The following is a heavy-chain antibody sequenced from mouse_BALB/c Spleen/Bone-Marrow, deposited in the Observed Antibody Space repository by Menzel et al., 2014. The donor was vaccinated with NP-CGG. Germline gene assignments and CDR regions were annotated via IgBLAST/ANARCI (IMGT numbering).Heavy chain of an antibody. J-gene: IGHJ1*01. Sequence: VQLVESGPGLVAPSQSLSIPCTVSGFSLTSYGVHWVRQPPGKGLEWLGLIWAGGSTNYNSALMSRLSISKDNSKSQVFLKMNSLHTDDTAMYYCARKDYGSRGGYFDVWGAGTTVTVSS. CDR2: IWAGGST. CDR1: GFSLTSYG. CDR3: ARKDYGSRGGYFDV. V-gene: IGHV2-9*02. D-gene: IGHD1-1*01.